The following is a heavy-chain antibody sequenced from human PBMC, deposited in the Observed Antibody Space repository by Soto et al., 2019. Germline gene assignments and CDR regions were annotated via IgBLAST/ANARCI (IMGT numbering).Heavy chain of an antibody. CDR2: IYYSGST. D-gene: IGHD3-22*01. Sequence: SETLSLTCTVSGGSVSSGSYYWSWIRQPPGKGLEWIGYIYYSGSTNYNPSLKSRVTISVDTSKNQFSLKLSSVTAADTAVYYCARDFYDSSGYHPIDYWGQGTLVTVSS. CDR3: ARDFYDSSGYHPIDY. J-gene: IGHJ4*02. V-gene: IGHV4-61*01. CDR1: GGSVSSGSYY.